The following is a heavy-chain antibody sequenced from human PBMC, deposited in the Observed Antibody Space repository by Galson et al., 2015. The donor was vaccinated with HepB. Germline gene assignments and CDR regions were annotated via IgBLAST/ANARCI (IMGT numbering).Heavy chain of an antibody. V-gene: IGHV4-39*01. CDR3: ARQDGGWNYAFDY. Sequence: LSLTCTVSGGSIRSSSYYWGWIRQPPGKGLEWIGSIYYSGSTYYNPSLKSRVTISVDTSKNQFSLKLSSVTAADTAVYYCARQDGGWNYAFDYWGQGTLVTVSS. J-gene: IGHJ4*02. D-gene: IGHD1-7*01. CDR1: GGSIRSSSYY. CDR2: IYYSGST.